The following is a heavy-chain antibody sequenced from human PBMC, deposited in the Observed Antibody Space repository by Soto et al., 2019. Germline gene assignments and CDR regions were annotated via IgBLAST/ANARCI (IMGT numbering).Heavy chain of an antibody. V-gene: IGHV5-51*01. CDR2: IYPGDSDT. J-gene: IGHJ4*02. D-gene: IGHD1-26*01. CDR3: ASSPSGSYLVE. Sequence: PVVSPTISSKGSEDRCTSYLIGLVRPLPGKGLEWMGIIYPGDSDTRYSPSFQGQVTISADKSISTAYLQWSSLKASDTAMYYCASSPSGSYLVEWGQGTLVTVSS. CDR1: EDRCTSYL.